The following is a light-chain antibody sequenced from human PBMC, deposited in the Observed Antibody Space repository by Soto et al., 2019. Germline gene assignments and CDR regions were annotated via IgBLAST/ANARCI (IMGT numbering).Light chain of an antibody. CDR2: AAS. J-gene: IGKJ1*01. Sequence: DIQMTQSPSTLPASVGDRVTITCRASQSITTYLNWYQQKPGKAPKLLIYAASSLQSGVPSRFSGSGSGTDFTLTITSLQPGDSATYYCQQSYRPLWTFGQGTKVDI. CDR1: QSITTY. V-gene: IGKV1-39*01. CDR3: QQSYRPLWT.